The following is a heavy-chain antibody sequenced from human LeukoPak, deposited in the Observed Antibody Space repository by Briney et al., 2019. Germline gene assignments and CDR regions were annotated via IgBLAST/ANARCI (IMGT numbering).Heavy chain of an antibody. V-gene: IGHV1-18*01. Sequence: ASVKVSCKASGYTFTSYGISWMRQAPGQGLEWMGWLSTYNGNTNCAQKLQGRVTMTTDTSTSTAYMELRSLRSGDTAVYYCAXXXXXYXSRAYYSHFDYWGQGTLVTVSS. CDR3: AXXXXXYXSRAYYSHFDY. CDR2: LSTYNGNT. D-gene: IGHD3-22*01. CDR1: GYTFTSYG. J-gene: IGHJ4*02.